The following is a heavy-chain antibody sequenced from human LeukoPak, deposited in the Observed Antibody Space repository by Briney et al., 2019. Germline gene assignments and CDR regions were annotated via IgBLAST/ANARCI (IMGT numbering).Heavy chain of an antibody. J-gene: IGHJ5*02. D-gene: IGHD3-16*01. CDR1: GGSISSGGYS. CDR3: ARVGGPGLLSYNWFDP. V-gene: IGHV4-30-2*01. CDR2: IYHSGST. Sequence: KPSETLSLTCAVSGGSISSGGYSWSWIRQPPGTGLEWIGYIYHSGSTYYNPSLKSRVTISVDRSKNQFSLKLSSVTAADTAVYYCARVGGPGLLSYNWFDPWGQGTLVTVSS.